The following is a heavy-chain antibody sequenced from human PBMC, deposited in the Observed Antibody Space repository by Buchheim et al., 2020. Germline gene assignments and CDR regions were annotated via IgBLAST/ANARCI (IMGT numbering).Heavy chain of an antibody. CDR3: ARGETAAGTSVPYYYYYMDV. V-gene: IGHV1-46*01. CDR2: INPSGGST. J-gene: IGHJ6*03. D-gene: IGHD6-13*01. CDR1: GYTFTSYY. Sequence: QVQLVQSGAEVKKPGASVKVFCKASGYTFTSYYMHWVRQAPGQGLEWMGIINPSGGSTSYAQKFQGRVTMTRDTSTSTVYLELSSLRSEDTAVYYCARGETAAGTSVPYYYYYMDVWGKETT.